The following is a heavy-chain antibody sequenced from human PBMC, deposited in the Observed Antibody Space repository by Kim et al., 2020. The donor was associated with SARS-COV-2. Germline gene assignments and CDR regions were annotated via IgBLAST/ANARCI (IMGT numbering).Heavy chain of an antibody. V-gene: IGHV3-7*01. Sequence: DSVKGRFTISRDNAKNSLYLQMNSLRAEDTAVYYCARDIIRGYSSGWYDYWGQGTLVTVSS. J-gene: IGHJ4*02. CDR3: ARDIIRGYSSGWYDY. D-gene: IGHD6-19*01.